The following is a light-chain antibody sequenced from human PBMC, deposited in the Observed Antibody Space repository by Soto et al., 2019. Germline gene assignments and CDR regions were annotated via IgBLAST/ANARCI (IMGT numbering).Light chain of an antibody. V-gene: IGLV2-14*01. CDR1: SSDVGGYNY. J-gene: IGLJ1*01. CDR2: TVR. Sequence: QSALTQPASVSGSPGQSITISCTGTSSDVGGYNYVSWYQQHPGKAPQLMLYTVRNRPSGVSNRFSGSKSGNTAYLSISGLQAEDESDYYCISYARSATYVFGTGTKVTVL. CDR3: ISYARSATYV.